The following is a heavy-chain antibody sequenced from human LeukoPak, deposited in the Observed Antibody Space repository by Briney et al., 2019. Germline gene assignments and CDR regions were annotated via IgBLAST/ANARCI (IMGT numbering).Heavy chain of an antibody. D-gene: IGHD2-15*01. CDR1: GFTFKTYW. J-gene: IGHJ4*02. CDR2: IKGDGSEQ. V-gene: IGHV3-7*03. Sequence: PGGSLRLSSAGSGFTFKTYWMDWVRQVPGKGLEWLANIKGDGSEQNYVDSVRGRFTISRDNAKNSLYLQMNRPRAEDTAVYYIAKSAHSYYFYYWGQGTLVTVSS. CDR3: AKSAHSYYFYY.